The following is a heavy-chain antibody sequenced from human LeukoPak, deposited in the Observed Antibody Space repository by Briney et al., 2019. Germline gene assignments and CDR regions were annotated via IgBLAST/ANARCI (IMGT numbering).Heavy chain of an antibody. CDR1: GYTFTSYG. CDR2: ISAYNGNT. D-gene: IGHD3-3*01. CDR3: ARAVTIFGVVATYYFDY. J-gene: IGHJ4*02. Sequence: ASVKVSCKASGYTFTSYGISWVRQAPGQGLEWMGWISAYNGNTNYAQKLQGRVIMTTDTSTSTAYMELRSLRSDDTAVYYCARAVTIFGVVATYYFDYWGQGTLVTVSS. V-gene: IGHV1-18*01.